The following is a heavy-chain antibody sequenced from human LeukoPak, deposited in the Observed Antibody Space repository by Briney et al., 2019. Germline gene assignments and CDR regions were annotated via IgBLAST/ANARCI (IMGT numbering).Heavy chain of an antibody. Sequence: PGGSLRLSCAASGFTFSGSAMSWVRQAPGKGLEWVSLISFSGGSTYYADSVKGRFTISRDNSKDTLYLQMNSLRAEDTAIYYCARDIQLSTWGLGTMVTVSS. V-gene: IGHV3-23*01. CDR2: ISFSGGST. J-gene: IGHJ3*01. D-gene: IGHD5-24*01. CDR1: GFTFSGSA. CDR3: ARDIQLST.